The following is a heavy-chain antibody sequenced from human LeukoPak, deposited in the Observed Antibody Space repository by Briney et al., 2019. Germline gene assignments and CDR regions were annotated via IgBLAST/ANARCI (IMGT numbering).Heavy chain of an antibody. V-gene: IGHV3-74*01. CDR1: GFTLSGNW. J-gene: IGHJ4*02. D-gene: IGHD2-15*01. Sequence: GGSLRLPCAASGFTLSGNWMHWVRQAPGKGLVWVSRINSDGSSTSYADSVKGRFTISRDNAKNTLYPQMNSLRAEDTAVYYCARRDNYDYWGQGTLVTVSS. CDR2: INSDGSST. CDR3: ARRDNYDY.